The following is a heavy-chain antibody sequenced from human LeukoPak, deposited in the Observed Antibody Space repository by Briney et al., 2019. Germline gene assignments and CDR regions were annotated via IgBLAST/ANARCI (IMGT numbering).Heavy chain of an antibody. Sequence: SETLSLTCTVSGGSISSYYWSWIRQPPGKGLEWIGYIYYSGSTNYNPSLKSRVTISVDTSKNQFSLKLSSVTAADTAVYYCARELRIAAAGTKKWFDPWGQGTLVTVSS. CDR1: GGSISSYY. CDR2: IYYSGST. CDR3: ARELRIAAAGTKKWFDP. V-gene: IGHV4-59*01. J-gene: IGHJ5*02. D-gene: IGHD6-13*01.